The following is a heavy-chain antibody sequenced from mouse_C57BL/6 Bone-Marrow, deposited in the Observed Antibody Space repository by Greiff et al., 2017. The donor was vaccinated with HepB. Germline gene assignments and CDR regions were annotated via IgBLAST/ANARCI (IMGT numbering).Heavy chain of an antibody. V-gene: IGHV5-6*01. CDR1: GFTFSSYG. Sequence: DVHLVESGGDLVKPGGSLKLSCAASGFTFSSYGMSWVRQTPDKRLEWVATISSGGSYTYYPDSVKGRFTISRDTAKNTLYLQMSSLKSEDTAMYYCANSVVAPYYAMDYWGQGTSVTVSS. D-gene: IGHD1-1*01. CDR3: ANSVVAPYYAMDY. J-gene: IGHJ4*01. CDR2: ISSGGSYT.